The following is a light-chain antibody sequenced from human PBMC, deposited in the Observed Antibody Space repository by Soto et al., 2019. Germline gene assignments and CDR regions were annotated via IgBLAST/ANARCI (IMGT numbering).Light chain of an antibody. Sequence: DIQMTQSPSTLSASVGDRVTITCRASQSISNWLAWYQQKPGKAPKLLIYDASSLESGAPSRFSGSGFGTEFTLTISSLQPDDFGSYHCQQYNTYFLTFGGGTKVEIK. CDR2: DAS. V-gene: IGKV1-5*01. CDR1: QSISNW. J-gene: IGKJ4*01. CDR3: QQYNTYFLT.